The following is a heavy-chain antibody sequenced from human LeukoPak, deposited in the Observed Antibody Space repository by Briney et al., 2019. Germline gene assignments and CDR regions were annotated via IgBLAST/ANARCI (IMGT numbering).Heavy chain of an antibody. D-gene: IGHD2-2*01. CDR3: ARDPKSQLLLDY. CDR2: INPYSDAI. CDR1: GFTFTDEY. J-gene: IGHJ4*02. V-gene: IGHV1-2*02. Sequence: GASVKVSCKSSGFTFTDEYIHWVRQAPGQGLEWMGWINPYSDAINYAQKFQGRVTLTRDTSISTAYMELSRLTSGDTAVYYCARDPKSQLLLDYWGQGTLVTVSS.